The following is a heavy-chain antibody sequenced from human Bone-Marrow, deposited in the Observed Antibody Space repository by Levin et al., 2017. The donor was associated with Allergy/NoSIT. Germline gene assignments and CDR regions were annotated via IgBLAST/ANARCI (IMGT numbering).Heavy chain of an antibody. V-gene: IGHV3-30*18. CDR3: ANDRFDILATSYYPYSMDV. CDR1: GFTFNTYG. J-gene: IGHJ6*03. Sequence: PGGSLRLSCAASGFTFNTYGMHWVRQAPGKGLEWVAVISHDGGKTYYADSVKGRFTISRDNSKNTLYLQTDSLRTEDTAVYYCANDRFDILATSYYPYSMDVWGKGTTVTVSS. CDR2: ISHDGGKT. D-gene: IGHD3-9*01.